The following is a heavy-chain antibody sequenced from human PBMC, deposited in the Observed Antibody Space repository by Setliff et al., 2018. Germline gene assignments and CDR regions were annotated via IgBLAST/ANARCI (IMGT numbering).Heavy chain of an antibody. J-gene: IGHJ5*01. V-gene: IGHV1-69*13. CDR1: GGTFSGYA. Sequence: SVKVSCKASGGTFSGYAFSWVRQAPGQGLEWMGGIIPLLETAKYAQKFQGRVTITADESTSTGYMELRSLRSDDTAVYYCARELRSPYWHLDSWGQGTQVTVSS. CDR2: IIPLLETA. CDR3: ARELRSPYWHLDS. D-gene: IGHD3-16*01.